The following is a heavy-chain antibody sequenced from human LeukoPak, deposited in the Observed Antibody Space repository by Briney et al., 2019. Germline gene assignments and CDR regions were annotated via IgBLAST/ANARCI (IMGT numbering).Heavy chain of an antibody. CDR2: INPNIGDT. CDR3: ARDLTGTSDY. D-gene: IGHD1-20*01. J-gene: IGHJ4*02. CDR1: GYTFTSYY. V-gene: IGHV1-2*02. Sequence: ASVKVSCKASGYTFTSYYMHWVRQPPGQGLEWMGWINPNIGDTHYALKFRGRVTLTRDTSISTAYMDLSRLTSDDTAVYYCARDLTGTSDYWGQGTLLTVSS.